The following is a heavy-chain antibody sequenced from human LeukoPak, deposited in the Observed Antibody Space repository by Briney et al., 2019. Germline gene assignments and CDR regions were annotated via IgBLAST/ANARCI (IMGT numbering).Heavy chain of an antibody. J-gene: IGHJ4*02. D-gene: IGHD2-2*01. CDR2: IYYSGST. Sequence: SETLSLTCTVSGGSISSGDYYWSWIRQPPGKGLECIGYIYYSGSTYYNPSLKSRVTISVDTSKNQFSLKLSSVTAADTAVYYCARDRTARSRYFDYWGQGTLVTVSS. CDR3: ARDRTARSRYFDY. CDR1: GGSISSGDYY. V-gene: IGHV4-30-4*01.